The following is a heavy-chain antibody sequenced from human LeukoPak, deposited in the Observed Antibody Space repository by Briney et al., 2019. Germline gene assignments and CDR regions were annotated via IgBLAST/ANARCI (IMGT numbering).Heavy chain of an antibody. V-gene: IGHV1-2*06. CDR2: VNPTSGGT. J-gene: IGHJ6*02. CDR1: GYIFSDYY. D-gene: IGHD2-15*01. Sequence: ASEKVSCKASGYIFSDYYMHWVRQAPGQGLEWMGRVNPTSGGTNSAQKFQGRVTMTRDTSISTAYMELSRLRSDDTAVYYCARMDCSGGSCRGMDVWGQGTTVSVTS. CDR3: ARMDCSGGSCRGMDV.